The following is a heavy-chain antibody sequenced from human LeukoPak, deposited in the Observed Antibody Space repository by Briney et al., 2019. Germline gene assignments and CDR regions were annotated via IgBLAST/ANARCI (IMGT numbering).Heavy chain of an antibody. D-gene: IGHD6-6*01. CDR3: ARGSSFPRDAVRF. J-gene: IGHJ4*02. CDR1: GGSSSGYY. V-gene: IGHV4-34*01. CDR2: INHSGST. Sequence: SETLSLTCAVYGGSSSGYYWSWIRQPPGKGLEWIGEINHSGSTNYNPSLKSRVTISVDTSKNQFSLKLSSVTAADTAVYYCARGSSFPRDAVRFWGQGTLVTVSS.